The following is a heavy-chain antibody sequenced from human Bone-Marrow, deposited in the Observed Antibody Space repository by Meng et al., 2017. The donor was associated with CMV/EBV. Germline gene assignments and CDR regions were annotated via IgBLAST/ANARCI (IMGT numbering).Heavy chain of an antibody. J-gene: IGHJ5*02. D-gene: IGHD3-22*01. CDR2: IKQDGSEK. CDR1: GFTFSSYW. CDR3: SRDKIGNGYYPNWLDP. Sequence: GESLKISCAASGFTFSSYWMSWVRQAPGKGLEWVANIKQDGSEKYYVDSGKGRFTISRDNAKNSLYLQMNSLSAEDTAVYYCSRDKIGNGYYPNWLDPWGQGTLVTVSS. V-gene: IGHV3-7*01.